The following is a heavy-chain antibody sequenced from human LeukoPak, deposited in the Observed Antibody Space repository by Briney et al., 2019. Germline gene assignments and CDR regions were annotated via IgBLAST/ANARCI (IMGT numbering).Heavy chain of an antibody. CDR3: ARDSDGTTPAYYYYGMDV. CDR1: GGTFSSYA. V-gene: IGHV1-69*05. D-gene: IGHD1-1*01. J-gene: IGHJ6*02. CDR2: IIPIFGTA. Sequence: ASVKVSCKASGGTFSSYAISWVRQAPGQGLEWMGGIIPIFGTANYAQKFQGRVTITTDESTSTAYMELSSLRSEDTAVYYCARDSDGTTPAYYYYGMDVWGQGTTVTVSS.